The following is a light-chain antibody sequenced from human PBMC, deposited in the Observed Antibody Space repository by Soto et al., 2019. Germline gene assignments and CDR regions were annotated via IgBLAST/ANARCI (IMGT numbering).Light chain of an antibody. J-gene: IGKJ1*01. CDR3: QQYGSSRT. Sequence: EIVLTQSPGTLSLSPGERATLSCRASQSVSSSYLAWYQQKPGQAPRLLIYGASSRATGISDRFSGSGSGTDFTLTISRLEREDFAVYYCQQYGSSRTFGQGTKVEIK. CDR2: GAS. CDR1: QSVSSSY. V-gene: IGKV3-20*01.